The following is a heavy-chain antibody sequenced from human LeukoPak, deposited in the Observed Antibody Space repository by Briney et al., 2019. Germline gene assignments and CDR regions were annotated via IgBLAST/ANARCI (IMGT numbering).Heavy chain of an antibody. D-gene: IGHD4-23*01. Sequence: GRSLRLSCAASGFTFSSYSMHWVRQAPGKTLEWVADILYDGSYKYYADSVKGRFTISRDNSRNTLYLQINSLRAEDTAVYYCAKEGRWLDSWGQGTLVTISS. J-gene: IGHJ4*02. CDR1: GFTFSSYS. V-gene: IGHV3-30*04. CDR2: ILYDGSYK. CDR3: AKEGRWLDS.